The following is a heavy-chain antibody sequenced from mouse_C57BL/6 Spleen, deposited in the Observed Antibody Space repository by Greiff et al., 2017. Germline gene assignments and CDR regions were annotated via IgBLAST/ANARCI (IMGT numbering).Heavy chain of an antibody. CDR3: ARENCSSPFDY. Sequence: EVQGVESGGGLVKPGGSLKLSCAASGFTFSSYAMSWVRQTPEKRLEWVATISDGGSYTYYPDNVKGRFTISRDNAKNNLYLQMSHLKSEDTAMYYCARENCSSPFDYWGQGTTLTVSS. J-gene: IGHJ2*01. CDR1: GFTFSSYA. D-gene: IGHD1-1*01. V-gene: IGHV5-4*01. CDR2: ISDGGSYT.